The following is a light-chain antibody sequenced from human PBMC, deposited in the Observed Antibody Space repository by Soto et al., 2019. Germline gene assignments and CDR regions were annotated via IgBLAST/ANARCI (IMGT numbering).Light chain of an antibody. CDR2: MAS. CDR3: QQHYSYRAT. V-gene: IGKV1-5*03. CDR1: ESISTW. J-gene: IGKJ1*01. Sequence: DIQMTQSPSTLSASVGDRVTITCRASESISTWLAWYQQKPGKAPKLLIYMASTLESGVPSRFSGTASGTEFTITISSLQPDDCASYHCQQHYSYRATFGQGTKVEVK.